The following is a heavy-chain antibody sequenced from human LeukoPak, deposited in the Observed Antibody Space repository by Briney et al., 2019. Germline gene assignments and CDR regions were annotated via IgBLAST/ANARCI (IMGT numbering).Heavy chain of an antibody. Sequence: ASVKVSCKASGYTFTGYYMHWVRQAPGQGLEWMGWINPNSGGTNYAQKFQGRVTMTRDTSISTAYMELSRLRSDDTAVYYCAREGSGYYAPKFGYWDQGTLVTVSS. CDR1: GYTFTGYY. CDR2: INPNSGGT. D-gene: IGHD3-22*01. J-gene: IGHJ4*02. V-gene: IGHV1-2*02. CDR3: AREGSGYYAPKFGY.